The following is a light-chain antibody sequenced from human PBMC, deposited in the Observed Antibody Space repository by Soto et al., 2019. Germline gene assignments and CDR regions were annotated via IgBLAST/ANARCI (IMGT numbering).Light chain of an antibody. CDR1: QSVSTRY. Sequence: ESMLTQSPATLSLSPGERATLSCRASQSVSTRYLGWYQQKPGQAPRLLIYGASIRATVIPDRFSGSGSGTDFTLTISRLEPEDFAVYYCHQFGSSPPAFTFGQGTKLEI. CDR2: GAS. V-gene: IGKV3-20*01. J-gene: IGKJ2*01. CDR3: HQFGSSPPAFT.